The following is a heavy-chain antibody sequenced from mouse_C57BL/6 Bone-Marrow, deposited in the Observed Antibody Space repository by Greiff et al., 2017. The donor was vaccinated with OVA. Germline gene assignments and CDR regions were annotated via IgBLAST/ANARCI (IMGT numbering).Heavy chain of an antibody. CDR2: IDPENGDT. CDR3: TFGGYGSSFAY. D-gene: IGHD1-1*01. V-gene: IGHV14-4*01. CDR1: GFNIKDDY. Sequence: EVQLQESGAELVRPGASVKLSCTASGFNIKDDYMHWVKQRPEQGLEWIGWIDPENGDTEYASKFQGKATITADTSSNTAYLQLSSLTSEDTAVYYCTFGGYGSSFAYWGQGTLVTVSA. J-gene: IGHJ3*01.